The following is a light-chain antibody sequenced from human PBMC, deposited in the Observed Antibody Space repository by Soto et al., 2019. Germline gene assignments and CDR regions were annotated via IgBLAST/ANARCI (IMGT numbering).Light chain of an antibody. CDR2: GHT. V-gene: IGLV1-40*01. CDR1: SSNSGAGYD. J-gene: IGLJ1*01. CDR3: QSSDNTLSASYV. Sequence: SLRTQPASVCGAPGQRVTISCTGSSSNSGAGYDVHWYQQLPGTAPKLLISGHTNRPSGVPDRFSASKSGTSASLAITGLQAEDAADYYCQSSDNTLSASYVFGSGTQVTVL.